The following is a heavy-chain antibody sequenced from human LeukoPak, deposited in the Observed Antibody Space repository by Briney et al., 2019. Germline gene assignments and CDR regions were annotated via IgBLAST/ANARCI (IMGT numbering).Heavy chain of an antibody. D-gene: IGHD6-13*01. CDR3: ARVKSYSSSWLTIDY. J-gene: IGHJ4*02. CDR1: GFTFSSYS. V-gene: IGHV3-30*03. CDR2: LSYDGSNK. Sequence: GGSLRLSCAACGFTFSSYSMNWVRQAPGKGLEWVAVLSYDGSNKYYADSVKGRFTTSRDNSKNTLYLQMNSLRAEDTAVYYCARVKSYSSSWLTIDYWGQGTLVTVSS.